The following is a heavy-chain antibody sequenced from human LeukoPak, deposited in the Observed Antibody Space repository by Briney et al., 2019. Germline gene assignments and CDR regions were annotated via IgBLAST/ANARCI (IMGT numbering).Heavy chain of an antibody. J-gene: IGHJ4*02. CDR2: ISWNSGSI. CDR1: GFTFVDYA. Sequence: GGSLRLSCAASGFTFVDYAMHWVRQAPGKGLEWVSGISWNSGSIGYADSVKGRFTISRDNAKNSLYLQMNSLRAEDTALYYCAKGSGDWDYWGQGTLVTVSS. CDR3: AKGSGDWDY. D-gene: IGHD2-21*02. V-gene: IGHV3-9*01.